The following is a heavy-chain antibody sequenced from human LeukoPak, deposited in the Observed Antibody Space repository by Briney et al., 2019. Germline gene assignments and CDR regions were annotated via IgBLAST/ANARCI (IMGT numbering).Heavy chain of an antibody. CDR3: TTDLYKDYYFDY. J-gene: IGHJ4*02. V-gene: IGHV3-15*01. CDR2: IKSKTDGGTT. CDR1: GFTFSSYA. D-gene: IGHD1-1*01. Sequence: SGGSLRLSCAASGFTFSSYAMSWVRQAPGKGLEWVGRIKSKTDGGTTDYAAPVKGRFTISRDDSKNTLYLQMNSLKTEDTAVYYCTTDLYKDYYFDYWGQRTLVTVSS.